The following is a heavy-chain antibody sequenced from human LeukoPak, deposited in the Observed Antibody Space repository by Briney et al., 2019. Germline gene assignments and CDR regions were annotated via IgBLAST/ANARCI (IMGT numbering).Heavy chain of an antibody. CDR3: ARVRDDILTGYPPPDFDY. CDR1: GFTFSSYW. CDR2: INSDGSST. Sequence: GGSLRLSCAASGFTFSSYWMHWVRQAPGKGLVWVSRINSDGSSTSYADSVKGRFTISRDNSKNTPYLQMNSLRAEDTAVYYCARVRDDILTGYPPPDFDYWGQGTLVTVSS. J-gene: IGHJ4*02. V-gene: IGHV3-74*01. D-gene: IGHD3-9*01.